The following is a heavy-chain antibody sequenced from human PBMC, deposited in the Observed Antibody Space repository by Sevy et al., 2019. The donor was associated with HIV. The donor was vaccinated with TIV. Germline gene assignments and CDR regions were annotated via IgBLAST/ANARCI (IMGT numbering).Heavy chain of an antibody. CDR1: GYTLTKLS. Sequence: ASVKVSCKVSGYTLTKLSMHWVRQAPGKGLEWMGSFDPVDGERIYAQNFQGRVTMSEDTSTDTAYMDLSSLRSDDTAVYFCAATREYYYGNSGYFDYWGQGTLVTVSS. CDR2: FDPVDGER. V-gene: IGHV1-24*01. D-gene: IGHD3-22*01. J-gene: IGHJ4*02. CDR3: AATREYYYGNSGYFDY.